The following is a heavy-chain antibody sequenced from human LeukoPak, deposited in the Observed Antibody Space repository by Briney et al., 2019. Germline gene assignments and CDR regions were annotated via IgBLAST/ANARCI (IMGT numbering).Heavy chain of an antibody. Sequence: GGSLRLSCAASGFTFSSYVMTWVREAPGKGLEWVSTISGGGGSEYYADSVKGRFTISRDNSKNTLYLQMNSLRAEDTAVYYCAKDLTKYSSSSLYFDSWGQGTLVTVSS. CDR2: ISGGGGSE. V-gene: IGHV3-23*01. J-gene: IGHJ4*02. D-gene: IGHD6-13*01. CDR1: GFTFSSYV. CDR3: AKDLTKYSSSSLYFDS.